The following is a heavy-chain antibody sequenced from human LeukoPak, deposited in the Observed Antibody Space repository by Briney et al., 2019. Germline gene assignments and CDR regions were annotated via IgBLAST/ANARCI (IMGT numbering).Heavy chain of an antibody. D-gene: IGHD3-9*01. CDR3: APLRYSGYYFDY. CDR2: IYYSGGT. CDR1: GGSISSYY. V-gene: IGHV4-59*01. J-gene: IGHJ4*02. Sequence: WETLSLTCTVSGGSISSYYWSWIRQPPGKGLEWIGYIYYSGGTNYNPSLKSRVTISVDTSKNQFSLKLSSVTAADTAVYYCAPLRYSGYYFDYWGQGTLVTVSS.